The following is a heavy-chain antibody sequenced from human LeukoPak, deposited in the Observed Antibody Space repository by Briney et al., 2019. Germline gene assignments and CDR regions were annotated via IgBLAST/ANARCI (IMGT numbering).Heavy chain of an antibody. Sequence: SETLSLTCTVSGGSISSSSYYWGWIRQPPGKGLEWIGSIYYSGSTYYNPSLKSRVTISVDTSKNQFSLKLSSVTAADTAVYYCARNGDPRESYYYDSSGPFDYWGQGTLVTVSS. D-gene: IGHD3-22*01. V-gene: IGHV4-39*01. J-gene: IGHJ4*02. CDR3: ARNGDPRESYYYDSSGPFDY. CDR2: IYYSGST. CDR1: GGSISSSSYY.